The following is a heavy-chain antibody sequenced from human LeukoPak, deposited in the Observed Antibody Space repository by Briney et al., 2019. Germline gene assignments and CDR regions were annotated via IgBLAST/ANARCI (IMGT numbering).Heavy chain of an antibody. J-gene: IGHJ3*02. CDR2: IYPGDSDT. Sequence: LGESLKISCKGSGYSFTSYWIGRVRQMPGKGLEWMGIIYPGDSDTRYSPSFQGQVTISADKSISTAYLQWSSLKASDTATYYCARPDYYDSSGYYYVGAFDIWGQGTMVTVSS. D-gene: IGHD3-22*01. CDR3: ARPDYYDSSGYYYVGAFDI. V-gene: IGHV5-51*01. CDR1: GYSFTSYW.